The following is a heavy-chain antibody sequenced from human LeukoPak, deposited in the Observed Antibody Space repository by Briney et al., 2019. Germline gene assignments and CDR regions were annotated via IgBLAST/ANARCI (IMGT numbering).Heavy chain of an antibody. D-gene: IGHD2/OR15-2a*01. Sequence: SETLSLTCTGSGGSLSSYYWSWIRQPPGKGLEWIAYISDIGSINYNPSLNSRVTISLDTSRNQLSLKLVSVTAADTAVYCCAGHHPRNTVDFWGQGTLVTVSS. V-gene: IGHV4-59*08. CDR3: AGHHPRNTVDF. CDR2: ISDIGSI. CDR1: GGSLSSYY. J-gene: IGHJ4*02.